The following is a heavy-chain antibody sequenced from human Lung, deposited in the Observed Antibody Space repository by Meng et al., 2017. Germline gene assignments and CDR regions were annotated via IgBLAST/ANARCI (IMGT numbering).Heavy chain of an antibody. CDR3: ARGPTTMAHDFDY. CDR2: INHSGST. J-gene: IGHJ4*02. D-gene: IGHD4-11*01. V-gene: IGHV4-34*01. CDR1: GGSFSDYY. Sequence: QGQLQQWGARLLKPSGPLLLSCVVSGGSFSDYYWSWIRQPPGKGLEWIGEINHSGSTNYNPSLESRATISVDTSQNNLSLKLSSVTAADSAVYYCARGPTTMAHDFDYWGQGTLVTVSS.